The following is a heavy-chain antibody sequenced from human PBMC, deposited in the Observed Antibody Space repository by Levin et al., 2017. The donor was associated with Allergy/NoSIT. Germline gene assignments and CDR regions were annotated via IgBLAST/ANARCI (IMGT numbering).Heavy chain of an antibody. V-gene: IGHV4-61*01. Sequence: PSETLSLTCTVSGDSVSSGNYYGSWIRQPPGKGLEYIGYIYYTVTTSYNPSLKSRVTISVDTSENQFSLKLSSVTAADTAVYFCARTGRYCSSTSCYYNWFDPWGQGTLVTVSS. CDR1: GDSVSSGNYY. D-gene: IGHD2-2*01. J-gene: IGHJ5*02. CDR3: ARTGRYCSSTSCYYNWFDP. CDR2: IYYTVTT.